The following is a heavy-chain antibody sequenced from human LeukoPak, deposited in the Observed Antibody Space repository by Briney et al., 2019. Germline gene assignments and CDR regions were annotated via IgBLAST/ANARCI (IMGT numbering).Heavy chain of an antibody. J-gene: IGHJ4*02. CDR2: INPDSGGT. CDR1: GYTFTGYY. V-gene: IGHV1-2*02. CDR3: ARVLFYSSGNKSNRVDY. D-gene: IGHD6-19*01. Sequence: ASVKVSCKASGYTFTGYYIHWVRQAPGQGLEWMGWINPDSGGTNYAQEFQGRVTMTRDTSIRTAYMELSRLRSDDTAVYYCARVLFYSSGNKSNRVDYWGQGTLVTVSS.